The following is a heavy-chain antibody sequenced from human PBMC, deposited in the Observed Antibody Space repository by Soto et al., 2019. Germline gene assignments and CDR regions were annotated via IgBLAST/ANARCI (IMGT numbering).Heavy chain of an antibody. D-gene: IGHD3-10*01. J-gene: IGHJ4*02. CDR1: GFTVGDDA. V-gene: IGHV3-49*04. CDR3: TRDGDYYNSGTYGYFDY. Sequence: GGSLRLSCTTSGFTVGDDAMSWVRQAPGKGLEWVGFIRSKTYGGTREYAASVKGRFTISRDDSKSIAYLQMNSLKTEDTAVYYCTRDGDYYNSGTYGYFDYWGQGTLVTVSS. CDR2: IRSKTYGGTR.